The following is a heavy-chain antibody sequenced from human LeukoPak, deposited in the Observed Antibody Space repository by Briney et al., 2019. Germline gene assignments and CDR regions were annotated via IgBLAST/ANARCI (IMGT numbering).Heavy chain of an antibody. V-gene: IGHV1-2*04. J-gene: IGHJ5*02. D-gene: IGHD5-18*01. CDR3: ARAELTWIQLWIEDDNWFDP. CDR1: GYTFTGYY. CDR2: INPNSGGT. Sequence: ASVKVSCKASGYTFTGYYMHWVRQAPGQGLEWMGWINPNSGGTNYAQKFQGWVTMTRDTSISTAYMELSRLRSDDTAVYYCARAELTWIQLWIEDDNWFDPWGQGTLVTVSS.